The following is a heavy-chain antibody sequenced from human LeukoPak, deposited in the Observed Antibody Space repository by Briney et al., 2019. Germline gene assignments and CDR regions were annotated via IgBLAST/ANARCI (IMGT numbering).Heavy chain of an antibody. J-gene: IGHJ4*02. V-gene: IGHV4-59*01. CDR1: GSSIGSYY. D-gene: IGHD6-13*01. CDR2: IYYSGGT. Sequence: SETLSLTCTVSGSSIGSYYWSWIRQPPGKGLEWIGYIYYSGGTNYNPSLKSRVTISVDTSKNQFSLKLSSVTAADTAVYYCARGIKKMYSSSPLDYWGQGTLVTVSS. CDR3: ARGIKKMYSSSPLDY.